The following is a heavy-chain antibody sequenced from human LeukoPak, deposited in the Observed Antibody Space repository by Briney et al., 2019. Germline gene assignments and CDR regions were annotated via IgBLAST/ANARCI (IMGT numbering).Heavy chain of an antibody. V-gene: IGHV1-8*03. CDR1: GYTFTSYD. Sequence: GASVKVSCKASGYTFTSYDINWVRQATGQGLEWMGWMNPNSGNTGYAQKFQGRVTITRDTSTSTVYMELSSLRSEDTAVYYCARERIGGMDVWGQGTTVTVSS. D-gene: IGHD1-26*01. CDR2: MNPNSGNT. J-gene: IGHJ6*02. CDR3: ARERIGGMDV.